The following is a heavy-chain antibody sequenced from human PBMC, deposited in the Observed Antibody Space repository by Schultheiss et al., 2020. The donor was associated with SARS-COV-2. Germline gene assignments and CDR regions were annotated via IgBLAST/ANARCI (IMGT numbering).Heavy chain of an antibody. CDR3: ARGEQQLVPAEYFQH. CDR2: ISYDGSNK. CDR1: GFTFSSYA. Sequence: GESLKISCAASGFTFSSYAMHWVRQAPGKGLEWVAVISYDGSNKYYADSVKGRFTISRDNSKNTLYLQMNSLRAEDTAVYYCARGEQQLVPAEYFQHWGQGTLVTVSS. D-gene: IGHD6-13*01. V-gene: IGHV3-30*01. J-gene: IGHJ1*01.